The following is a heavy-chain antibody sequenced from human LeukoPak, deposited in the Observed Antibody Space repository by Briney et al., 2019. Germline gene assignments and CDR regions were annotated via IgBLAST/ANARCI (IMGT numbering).Heavy chain of an antibody. CDR2: INWNGGST. Sequence: GGSLRLSCAASGFTFDDYGMSWVRQAPGKGLEWVSGINWNGGSTGYADSVKGRFTISRDNAKNSLYLQMNSLRAEDTALYYCARGQVHDSSGYYLDYWGQGTLVTVSS. V-gene: IGHV3-20*04. D-gene: IGHD3-22*01. CDR1: GFTFDDYG. CDR3: ARGQVHDSSGYYLDY. J-gene: IGHJ4*02.